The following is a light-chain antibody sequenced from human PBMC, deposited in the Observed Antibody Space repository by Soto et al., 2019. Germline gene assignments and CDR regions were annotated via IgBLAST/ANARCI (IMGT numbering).Light chain of an antibody. CDR3: QQYYTYST. Sequence: DIQMTQSPSTLSASVGDRVTITCRATQSISTSLAWYQQKPGKAPNLLISGASNLESGVPSRFSGSGSGTEFTLTISSLQHDDFSSYYCQQYYTYSTFGQGTKVEIK. V-gene: IGKV1-5*01. CDR1: QSISTS. J-gene: IGKJ1*01. CDR2: GAS.